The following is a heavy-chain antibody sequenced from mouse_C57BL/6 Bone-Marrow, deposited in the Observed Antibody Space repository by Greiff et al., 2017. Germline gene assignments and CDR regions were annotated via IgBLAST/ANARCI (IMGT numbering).Heavy chain of an antibody. CDR2: IYPRSGNT. V-gene: IGHV1-81*01. CDR3: ARYRVGPYYFDY. D-gene: IGHD1-1*01. CDR1: GYTFTSYG. J-gene: IGHJ2*01. Sequence: VKLVESGAELARPGASVKLSCKASGYTFTSYGISWVKQRTGQGLEWIGEIYPRSGNTYYNEKFKGKATLTADKSSSTAYMELRSLTSEDSAVYFCARYRVGPYYFDYWGQGTTLTVSS.